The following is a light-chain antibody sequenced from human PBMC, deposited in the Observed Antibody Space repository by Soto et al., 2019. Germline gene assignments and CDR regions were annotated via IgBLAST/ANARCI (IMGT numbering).Light chain of an antibody. V-gene: IGKV3-11*01. CDR1: QSVSSN. CDR2: DAS. CDR3: QQYGSSPPIT. J-gene: IGKJ5*01. Sequence: DIVLTQSPATLSLSPGERATLSCRASQSVSSNLAWYQQKPGQAPRLLIYDASNRATGIPARFSGSGSGTDFTLTISTLEPEDFAVYYCQQYGSSPPITFGQGTRLEIK.